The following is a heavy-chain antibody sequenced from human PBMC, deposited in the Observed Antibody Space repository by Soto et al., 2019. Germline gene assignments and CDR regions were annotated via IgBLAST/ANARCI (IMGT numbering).Heavy chain of an antibody. D-gene: IGHD3-9*01. J-gene: IGHJ4*02. CDR3: AKVPMHWFSPTVYYFDY. CDR1: GFTFSNYG. CDR2: ISGSGGST. Sequence: GGSLRLSCAASGFTFSNYGMSWVRQAPGKGLEWVSAISGSGGSTYYADSVKGRFTISRDNSKNTLYLQMNSLRAEDTAVYYCAKVPMHWFSPTVYYFDYWGQGTLVTVSS. V-gene: IGHV3-23*01.